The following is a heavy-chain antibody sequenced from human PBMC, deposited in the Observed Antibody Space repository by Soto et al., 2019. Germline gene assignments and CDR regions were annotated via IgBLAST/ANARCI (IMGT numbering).Heavy chain of an antibody. CDR3: AITTVTYPDYFDF. J-gene: IGHJ4*02. Sequence: PSATLSLTCTVSGGSISSSTHYWGWIRQPPGKGLEWIGSIYYSGSTYYNTSLKSRVTISVDTSKNIFSLFLRSVTAADTAMYYCAITTVTYPDYFDFWGQGALVTVSS. CDR1: GGSISSSTHY. CDR2: IYYSGST. D-gene: IGHD4-17*01. V-gene: IGHV4-39*01.